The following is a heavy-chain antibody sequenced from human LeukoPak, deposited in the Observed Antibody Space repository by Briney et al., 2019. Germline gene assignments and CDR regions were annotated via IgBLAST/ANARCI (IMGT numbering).Heavy chain of an antibody. CDR1: GFTFSNAW. D-gene: IGHD2-2*01. CDR3: AGARYCYSTNCYYFDY. V-gene: IGHV3-15*05. CDR2: IKSKTDGGTT. Sequence: GGSLRLSCAASGFTFSNAWMSWVRQAPGKGLEWVGRIKSKTDGGTTDYAAPVKGRFTISRDDSKNTLYLQMNSLGAEDTAVYYCAGARYCYSTNCYYFDYWGQGTLVTVSS. J-gene: IGHJ4*02.